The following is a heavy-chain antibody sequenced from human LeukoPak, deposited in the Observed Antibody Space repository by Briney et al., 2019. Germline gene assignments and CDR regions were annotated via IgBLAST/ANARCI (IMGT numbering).Heavy chain of an antibody. J-gene: IGHJ4*02. CDR2: IYHSGST. CDR3: ARDGGHDYVWGSYRPVDY. Sequence: PSETLSLTCTVSGYSISSGYYWGWIRQPPGKGLEWIGSIYHSGSTYYNPSLKSRVTISVDTSKNQFSLKLSSVTAADTAVYYCARDGGHDYVWGSYRPVDYWGQGTLVTVSS. D-gene: IGHD3-16*02. CDR1: GYSISSGYY. V-gene: IGHV4-38-2*02.